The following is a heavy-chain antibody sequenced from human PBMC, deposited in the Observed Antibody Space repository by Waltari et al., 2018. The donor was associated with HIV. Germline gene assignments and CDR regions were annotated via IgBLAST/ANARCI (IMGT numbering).Heavy chain of an antibody. CDR2: ISYDGSNK. CDR1: GFTFSSYA. CDR3: AREGTGTPNWFDP. V-gene: IGHV3-30*01. J-gene: IGHJ5*02. D-gene: IGHD1-1*01. Sequence: QVQLVESGGGVVQPGRSLRLSCAASGFTFSSYAMHWVRQAPGKGLEWVAVISYDGSNKYYADSVKGRFTISRDNSKNTLYLQMNSLRAEDTAVYYCAREGTGTPNWFDPWGQGTLVTVSS.